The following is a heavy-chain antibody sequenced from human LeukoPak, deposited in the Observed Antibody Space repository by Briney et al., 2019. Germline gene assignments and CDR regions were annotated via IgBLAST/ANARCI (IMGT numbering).Heavy chain of an antibody. V-gene: IGHV3-74*01. CDR2: INNDGGST. Sequence: GGSLRLSCAASGFTVSKYWMDWVRQAPGKGLVWVSRINNDGGSTSYADSVKGRFTISRDNAKNILYLQMNSLRAEDTAVYYCATNVVGASGFWGLGTLVTVSS. D-gene: IGHD1-26*01. J-gene: IGHJ4*02. CDR3: ATNVVGASGF. CDR1: GFTVSKYW.